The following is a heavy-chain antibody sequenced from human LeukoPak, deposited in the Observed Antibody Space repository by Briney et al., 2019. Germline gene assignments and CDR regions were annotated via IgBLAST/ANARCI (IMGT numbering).Heavy chain of an antibody. V-gene: IGHV1-69*01. Sequence: ASVKVSCKASGGTFSSYAISWVRQAPGQGLEWMGGIIPIFGTANYAQRFQGRVTITADESTSTAYMDLSSLRSEDTAVYYCARGYYYDSSGYFDYWGQGTLVTVSS. CDR2: IIPIFGTA. CDR3: ARGYYYDSSGYFDY. D-gene: IGHD3-22*01. J-gene: IGHJ4*02. CDR1: GGTFSSYA.